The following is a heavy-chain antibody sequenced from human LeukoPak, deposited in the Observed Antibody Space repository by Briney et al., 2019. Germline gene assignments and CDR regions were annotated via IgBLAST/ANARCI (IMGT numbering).Heavy chain of an antibody. D-gene: IGHD1-1*01. CDR3: ARGRGVKYNSDRIYSFDY. J-gene: IGHJ4*02. Sequence: GSLRLSCAASGFTFSSHRMSWIRQPPGKGLEWIGEINHSGSTNYNPSLKTRVTISIDTSNNQFSLKLSSVTAADTAVYYCARGRGVKYNSDRIYSFDYWGQGTLVTVSS. CDR2: INHSGST. CDR1: GFTFSSHR. V-gene: IGHV4-34*01.